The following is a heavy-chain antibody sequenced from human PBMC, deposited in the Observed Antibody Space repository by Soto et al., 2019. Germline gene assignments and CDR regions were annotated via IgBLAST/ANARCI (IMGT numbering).Heavy chain of an antibody. CDR3: VRSKGGYSYGTPFDY. CDR1: GFTFDDYA. J-gene: IGHJ4*02. Sequence: EVQLEESGGALVQPGRSLRLSCEASGFTFDDYAMHWVRQVLGKGLEWVSSISWNSGNKGYADSVKGRFTTSRDNAKNSLYLQMNSLRPEDTALYYCVRSKGGYSYGTPFDYWGQGTLVTVSS. V-gene: IGHV3-9*01. D-gene: IGHD5-18*01. CDR2: ISWNSGNK.